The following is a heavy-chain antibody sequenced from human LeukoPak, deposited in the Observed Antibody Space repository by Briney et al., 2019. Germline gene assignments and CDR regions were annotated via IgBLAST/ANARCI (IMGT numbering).Heavy chain of an antibody. CDR3: ARHRSMGVSDYGMDV. Sequence: PSDTLSLTCTVSGGSISSYYWSWIRQPPGTGLERTGYIYYSGSTNYNPSLKSRVTISVDTSKNQFSLKLSSVTAADTAVYYCARHRSMGVSDYGMDVWGQGTTVTVSS. D-gene: IGHD2/OR15-2a*01. CDR2: IYYSGST. J-gene: IGHJ6*02. CDR1: GGSISSYY. V-gene: IGHV4-59*08.